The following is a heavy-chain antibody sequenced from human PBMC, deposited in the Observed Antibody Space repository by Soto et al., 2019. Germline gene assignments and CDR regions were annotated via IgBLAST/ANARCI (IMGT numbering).Heavy chain of an antibody. CDR1: GFIFSTYG. CDR2: ISYDGNNK. V-gene: IGHV3-30*18. Sequence: QVQLVESGGGVVQPGRSLRLSCAASGFIFSTYGMHWVRQAPGKGLEWLSVISYDGNNKYYADSVKGRFTRSRDNSKNTLWLQMDSLRTEDTAVYYCAKDLLLTTITTVGDWGQGTLVTVSS. D-gene: IGHD4-17*01. J-gene: IGHJ4*02. CDR3: AKDLLLTTITTVGD.